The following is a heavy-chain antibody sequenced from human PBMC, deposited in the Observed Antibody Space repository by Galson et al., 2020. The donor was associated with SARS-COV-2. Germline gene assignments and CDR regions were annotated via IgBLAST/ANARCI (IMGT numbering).Heavy chain of an antibody. D-gene: IGHD6-19*01. CDR3: ARRGSSGWARGYFDL. V-gene: IGHV2-5*02. CDR2: IYWDDDK. Sequence: SGPPLVKPTQTLTLTCTFSGFSLSTSGVGVGWIRQLPGKALEWLALIYWDDDKRYSPSLKSRLTITKDTSKNQVVLTMTNRDPVDTATDYCARRGSSGWARGYFDLWCRGALVTVSS. J-gene: IGHJ2*01. CDR1: GFSLSTSGVG.